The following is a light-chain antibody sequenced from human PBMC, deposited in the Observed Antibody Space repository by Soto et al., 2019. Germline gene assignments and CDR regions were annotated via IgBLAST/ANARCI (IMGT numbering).Light chain of an antibody. CDR2: DVT. V-gene: IGLV2-11*01. CDR1: SSDVGGYNY. J-gene: IGLJ1*01. Sequence: QSVLTQPRSVSGSPGQSVTISCTGTSSDVGGYNYVSWYQQHPGKAPKLMIYDVTKRPSGVPDRFSGSKSGNTASLTISGLXAEDEADYYCCSYAGSYTFDVFGTGTKVTVL. CDR3: CSYAGSYTFDV.